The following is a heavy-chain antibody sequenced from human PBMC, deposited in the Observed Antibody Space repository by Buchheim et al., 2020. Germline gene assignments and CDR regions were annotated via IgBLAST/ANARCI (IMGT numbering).Heavy chain of an antibody. V-gene: IGHV3-7*01. CDR3: ARDRGAYCGGDCYRKDYYYGMDV. J-gene: IGHJ6*02. D-gene: IGHD2-21*02. CDR1: GFTFSSYW. Sequence: EVQLVESGGGLVQPGGSLRLSCAASGFTFSSYWMSWVRQAPGKGLEWVANIKQDGSEKYYVDSVKGRFTIYRDNAKNSLYLQMNSLRAEDTAVYYCARDRGAYCGGDCYRKDYYYGMDVWGQGTT. CDR2: IKQDGSEK.